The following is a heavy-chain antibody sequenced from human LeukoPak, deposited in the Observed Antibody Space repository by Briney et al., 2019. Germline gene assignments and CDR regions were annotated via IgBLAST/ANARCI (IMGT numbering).Heavy chain of an antibody. CDR3: AKDMVVGRIGAALPGDY. V-gene: IGHV3-23*01. CDR2: ITGSGGST. J-gene: IGHJ4*02. CDR1: GFTFVNYA. D-gene: IGHD6-13*01. Sequence: PGGSLRLSCAASGFTFVNYAMTWVRQAPGQGLECVSVITGSGGSTNYADSVKGRFTISRDNSKNTLYLQMNSLRAEDTAIYYCAKDMVVGRIGAALPGDYWGQGTLVTVSS.